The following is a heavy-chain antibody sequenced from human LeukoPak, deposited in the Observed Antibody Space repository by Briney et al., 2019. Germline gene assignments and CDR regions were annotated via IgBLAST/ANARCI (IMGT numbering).Heavy chain of an antibody. CDR2: ISGSGGST. V-gene: IGHV3-23*01. Sequence: SVGSLRLSCAASGFTFSSYAMSWVRQAPGKGREWVSAISGSGGSTYHADSVKGRFTISRDNSKNTLYLQMNSLRAEDTAVYYCAYGDWDYWGQGTLVTVSS. CDR3: AYGDWDY. CDR1: GFTFSSYA. J-gene: IGHJ4*02. D-gene: IGHD4-17*01.